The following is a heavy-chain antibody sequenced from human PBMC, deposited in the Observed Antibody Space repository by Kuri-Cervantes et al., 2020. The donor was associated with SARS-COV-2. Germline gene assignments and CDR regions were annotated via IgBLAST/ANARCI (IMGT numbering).Heavy chain of an antibody. Sequence: GGSLRLSCAAPGFTFSSYWMSWVRQAPGKGLEWVAFIEYDGSSKYYADSVTGRFTVSRDNSKNTLFLHMDSLRGEDTAVYYCARNINWGQGTMVTVSS. V-gene: IGHV3-30-3*01. CDR3: ARNIN. J-gene: IGHJ3*01. CDR2: IEYDGSSK. CDR1: GFTFSSYW.